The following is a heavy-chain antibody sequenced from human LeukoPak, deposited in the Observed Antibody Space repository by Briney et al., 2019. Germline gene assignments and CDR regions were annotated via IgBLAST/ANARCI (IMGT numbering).Heavy chain of an antibody. CDR2: ISAYNGNT. CDR1: GYTFTSYG. Sequence: GASVKVSCKASGYTFTSYGISWVRQAPGQGLEWMGWISAYNGNTNYAQKLQGRVTMTTDTSTSTAYMELRSLRSDDTAVYYCAREGGLRDFDWLLFLGLGYWGQGTLVTVSS. J-gene: IGHJ4*02. D-gene: IGHD3-9*01. V-gene: IGHV1-18*01. CDR3: AREGGLRDFDWLLFLGLGY.